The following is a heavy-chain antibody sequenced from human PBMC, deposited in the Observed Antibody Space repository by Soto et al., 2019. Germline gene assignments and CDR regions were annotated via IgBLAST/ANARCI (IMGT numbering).Heavy chain of an antibody. V-gene: IGHV4-34*01. CDR1: GGSFSGYY. D-gene: IGHD3-10*01. Sequence: QVQLQQWGAGLLKPSETLSLTCAVYGGSFSGYYWSWIRQPPGKGLEWIGEINHSGSTNYNPSLKSRLTISVATSKNQFSLKLSSVTAADTAVYYCARGTRLLWFGELFGYWGQGTLVTVSS. CDR3: ARGTRLLWFGELFGY. CDR2: INHSGST. J-gene: IGHJ4*02.